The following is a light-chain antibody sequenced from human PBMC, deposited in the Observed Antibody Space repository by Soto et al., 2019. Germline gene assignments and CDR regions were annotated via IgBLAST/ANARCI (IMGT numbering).Light chain of an antibody. Sequence: AIRMTQSPSSLSASTGDRVTITCRASQGISSYLAWYQQKPGKAPKLLIYAASTLQSGVPSRFSGSGSGTDFTLTISCLQSEDFANYYCQQYYSYLLTFGQGTRLEIK. CDR3: QQYYSYLLT. CDR2: AAS. V-gene: IGKV1-8*01. J-gene: IGKJ5*01. CDR1: QGISSY.